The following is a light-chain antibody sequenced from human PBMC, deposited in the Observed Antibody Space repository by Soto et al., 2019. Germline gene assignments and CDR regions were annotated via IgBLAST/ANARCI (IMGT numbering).Light chain of an antibody. CDR1: QSVSSN. V-gene: IGKV3-15*01. CDR3: QQYNNFWT. CDR2: GAS. J-gene: IGKJ1*01. Sequence: EVVMTRSPATLSVSPGERATLSCRASQSVSSNLAWYQQKPDQAPRLLIYGASTRATGIPARFSGSGSGTEFTLTISSLQSEDFAVYHCQQYNNFWTFGQGTKVEIK.